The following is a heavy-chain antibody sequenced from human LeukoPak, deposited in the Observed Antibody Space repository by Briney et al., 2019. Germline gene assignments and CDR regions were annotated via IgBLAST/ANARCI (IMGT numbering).Heavy chain of an antibody. Sequence: GSVKVSCKASGYTFTGYYMHWVRQAPGQGLEWMGWINPNSGGTNYAQKFQGRVTMTRDTSISTAYMELTSLRSDDTAVYYCARDGDYLLLSARYYMDVWGKGTTLTISS. V-gene: IGHV1-2*02. J-gene: IGHJ6*03. CDR3: ARDGDYLLLSARYYMDV. D-gene: IGHD2-2*01. CDR2: INPNSGGT. CDR1: GYTFTGYY.